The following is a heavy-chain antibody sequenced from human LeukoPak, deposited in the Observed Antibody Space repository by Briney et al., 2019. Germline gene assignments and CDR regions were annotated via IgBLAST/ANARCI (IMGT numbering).Heavy chain of an antibody. D-gene: IGHD6-6*01. CDR3: ARGGIAARPDEY. V-gene: IGHV4-34*01. CDR2: INHSGST. J-gene: IGHJ4*02. CDR1: GGSFSGYY. Sequence: SETLSLTCAVYGGSFSGYYWSWIRQPPGKGLEWIGEINHSGSTNYNPSLKSRVTISVDTSKNQFSLKLSSVTAADAAVYYCARGGIAARPDEYWGQGTLVTVSS.